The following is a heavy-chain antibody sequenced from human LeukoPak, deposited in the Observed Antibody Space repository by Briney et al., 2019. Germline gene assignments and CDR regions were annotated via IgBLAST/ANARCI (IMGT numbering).Heavy chain of an antibody. CDR3: AKALLRSGVDWFDP. Sequence: ETLSLTCAVYGGSFSGYYWSWVRQAPGKGLEWVSAISGSGGSTYYADSVKGRFTISRDNSKNTLYLQMNSLRAEDTAVYYCAKALLRSGVDWFDPWGQGTLVTVSS. CDR2: ISGSGGST. D-gene: IGHD3-10*01. CDR1: GGSFSGYY. J-gene: IGHJ5*02. V-gene: IGHV3-23*01.